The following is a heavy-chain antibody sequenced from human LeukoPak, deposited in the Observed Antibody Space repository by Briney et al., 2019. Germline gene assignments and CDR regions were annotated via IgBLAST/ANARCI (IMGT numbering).Heavy chain of an antibody. CDR2: ISGSGGST. J-gene: IGHJ4*02. CDR3: AKDLAMVLDY. CDR1: GFTFSSYS. D-gene: IGHD3-10*01. V-gene: IGHV3-23*01. Sequence: PGGSLGLSCAASGFTFSSYSMNWVRQAPGKGLEWVSAISGSGGSTYYADSVKGRFTISRDNSKDTLYLQMNSLRAEDTAVYYCAKDLAMVLDYWGQGTLVTVSS.